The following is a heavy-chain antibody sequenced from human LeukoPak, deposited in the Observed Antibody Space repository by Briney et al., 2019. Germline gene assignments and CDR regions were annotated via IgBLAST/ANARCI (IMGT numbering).Heavy chain of an antibody. CDR2: IDPNSGDT. V-gene: IGHV1-2*02. CDR3: ARSGSTGYSLDY. J-gene: IGHJ4*02. D-gene: IGHD3-22*01. Sequence: VASVKVSCKASGYSFTGYFIHWVRQAPGQGPEWMGCIDPNSGDTKYAQKFQGRVSMPRDTSTRTAYMELSRLRSDDTAVYFCARSGSTGYSLDYWGQGTLVNVSS. CDR1: GYSFTGYF.